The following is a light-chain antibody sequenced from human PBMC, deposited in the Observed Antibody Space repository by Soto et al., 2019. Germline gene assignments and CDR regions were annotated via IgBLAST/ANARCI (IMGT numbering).Light chain of an antibody. Sequence: QSALTQPPSSSGAPGQRVTISCSGSSSNIGENPVNWYQHLPGTAPKVLINRDDQRPSGVPDRFSGSKSGTSASLAISGLQSEDESDYYCAAWDDSLDAWVFGGGTNSPS. V-gene: IGLV1-44*01. J-gene: IGLJ3*02. CDR1: SSNIGENP. CDR2: RDD. CDR3: AAWDDSLDAWV.